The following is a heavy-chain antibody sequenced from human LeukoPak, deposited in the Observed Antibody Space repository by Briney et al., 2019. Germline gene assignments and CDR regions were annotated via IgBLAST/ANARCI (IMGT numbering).Heavy chain of an antibody. Sequence: GGSLRLSCAASGFTFSSYWMHWVRQAPGKGLVWVARINSDGSSTTYADSVKGRFTIPRDNAKNTLYLQMNSLRAEDTAVYYCASITMARGVMSYYYGMDVWGQGTTVTVSS. CDR1: GFTFSSYW. V-gene: IGHV3-74*01. CDR3: ASITMARGVMSYYYGMDV. J-gene: IGHJ6*02. CDR2: INSDGSST. D-gene: IGHD3-10*01.